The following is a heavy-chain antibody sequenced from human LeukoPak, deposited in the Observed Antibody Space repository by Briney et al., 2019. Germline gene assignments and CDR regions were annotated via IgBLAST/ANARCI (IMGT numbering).Heavy chain of an antibody. Sequence: SETLSLTCTVSGGSISSYYWSWIRQPPGKGLEYIGYIYYSGNTNSNPSLNSRVTISVDTSKNQFSLKLSSVTAADTAMYYCARRGSGASLEYYFDLWGRGTLVTVSS. CDR1: GGSISSYY. J-gene: IGHJ2*01. V-gene: IGHV4-59*08. CDR2: IYYSGNT. CDR3: ARRGSGASLEYYFDL. D-gene: IGHD1-14*01.